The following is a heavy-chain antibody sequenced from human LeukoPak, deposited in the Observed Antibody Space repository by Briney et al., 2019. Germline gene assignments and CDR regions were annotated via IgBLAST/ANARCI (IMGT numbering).Heavy chain of an antibody. CDR3: ARGRYYLGSGSYYLYWYFDL. CDR1: GGSFSGHY. CDR2: INDSGVT. V-gene: IGHV4-34*01. Sequence: PSETLSLTCAVYGGSFSGHYWSWIRQPPGKGLEWIGEINDSGVTNYNPSLESRVTISADTSRNQFSLQLTSMTAADTAVYYCARGRYYLGSGSYYLYWYFDLWGRGTLVTVSS. D-gene: IGHD3-10*01. J-gene: IGHJ2*01.